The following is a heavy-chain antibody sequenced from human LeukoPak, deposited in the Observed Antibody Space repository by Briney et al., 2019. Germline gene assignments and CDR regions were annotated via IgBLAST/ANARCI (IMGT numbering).Heavy chain of an antibody. Sequence: PSETLSLTCTVSGGSISSGSYYWSWIRQHPGKGLEWIGYIYYSGSTYYNPSLKSRVTISVDTSKNQFSLKLSSVTAADTAVYSCARVPHNYQDSSGYYEYFQHWGQGTTVTVSS. J-gene: IGHJ1*01. CDR1: GGSISSGSYY. CDR2: IYYSGST. V-gene: IGHV4-31*03. CDR3: ARVPHNYQDSSGYYEYFQH. D-gene: IGHD3-22*01.